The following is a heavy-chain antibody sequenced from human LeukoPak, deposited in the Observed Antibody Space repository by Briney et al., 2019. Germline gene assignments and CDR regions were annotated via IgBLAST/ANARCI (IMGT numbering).Heavy chain of an antibody. J-gene: IGHJ3*02. V-gene: IGHV4-39*07. CDR3: ARAPRSSYYYRGAFDI. CDR1: GGSISSSSYY. D-gene: IGHD3-22*01. Sequence: SETLSLTCTVSGGSISSSSYYWGWIRQPPGKGLEWIGSIYYSGSTYYNPSLKSRVTISVDTSKNQFSLKLSSVTAADTAVYYCARAPRSSYYYRGAFDIWGQGTMVTVSS. CDR2: IYYSGST.